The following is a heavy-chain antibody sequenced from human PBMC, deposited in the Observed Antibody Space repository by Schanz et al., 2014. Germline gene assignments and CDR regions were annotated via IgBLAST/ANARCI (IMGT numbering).Heavy chain of an antibody. CDR3: VKDAYCAGDCCPAEDFQH. CDR2: ITRSGGGT. V-gene: IGHV3-64D*06. CDR1: GFTFSSYA. Sequence: EVQLLESGGGLVQPGGSLRLSCSASGFTFSSYAMHWVRQASGKGLEYVSAITRSGGGTYYSDSVKGRFTISRDNSKNTLYLQMSSLRHEDSAMYYCVKDAYCAGDCCPAEDFQHWGQGTLVTDAS. D-gene: IGHD2-21*02. J-gene: IGHJ1*01.